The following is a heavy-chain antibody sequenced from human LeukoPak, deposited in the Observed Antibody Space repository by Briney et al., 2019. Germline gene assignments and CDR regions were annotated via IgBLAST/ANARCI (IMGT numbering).Heavy chain of an antibody. V-gene: IGHV4-59*02. Sequence: SETLSLTCTVSGGSVSTFYWRWLRQSPGRGLEWVGFIHDTGSTAYNPSLKSRVTISLETSKNQLSLMLTSVTAADTAMYYCARGSSDVYWYLDVWGRGTLVTVSS. CDR2: IHDTGST. J-gene: IGHJ2*01. D-gene: IGHD6-19*01. CDR3: ARGSSDVYWYLDV. CDR1: GGSVSTFY.